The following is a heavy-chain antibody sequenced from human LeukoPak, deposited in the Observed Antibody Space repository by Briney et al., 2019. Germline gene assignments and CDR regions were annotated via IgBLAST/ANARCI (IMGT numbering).Heavy chain of an antibody. D-gene: IGHD3-22*01. J-gene: IGHJ3*02. CDR2: INHRGST. CDR1: GGSFSGYY. Sequence: PSETLSLTCAVYGGSFSGYYWTWIRQPPGKRLEWIGDINHRGSTNYNPSLKSRVSMSIDTSKNQFSLRLSSVTAADTAVYYCANLGPYYYDSSRYEGFDIWCQGTMVTVSS. V-gene: IGHV4-34*01. CDR3: ANLGPYYYDSSRYEGFDI.